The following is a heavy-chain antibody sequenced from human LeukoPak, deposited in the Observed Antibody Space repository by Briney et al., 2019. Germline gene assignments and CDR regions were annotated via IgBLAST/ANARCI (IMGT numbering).Heavy chain of an antibody. V-gene: IGHV4-39*07. Sequence: SETLSLTCIVSGDSITSGTYYWGWIRQPPGKGLEWIGSIYHSGSTYYNPSLKSRVTISVDTSKNQSSLKLSSVTAADTAVYYCARVQNYYYNYMDVWGKGTTVTVSS. CDR3: ARVQNYYYNYMDV. CDR2: IYHSGST. CDR1: GDSITSGTYY. J-gene: IGHJ6*03.